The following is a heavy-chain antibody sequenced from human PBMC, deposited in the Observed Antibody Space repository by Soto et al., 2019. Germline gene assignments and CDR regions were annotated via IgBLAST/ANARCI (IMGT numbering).Heavy chain of an antibody. V-gene: IGHV3-23*01. CDR2: IGGSADT. J-gene: IGHJ1*01. D-gene: IGHD2-2*03. CDR3: AKFGYCTSTNCPFQY. Sequence: GGSLRLSCAASGFTFSSYAMSWVRQAPGKGLEWVSAIGGSADTYYADSVKGRFTISRDNSKNTLYLQMSSLRAEDTAVYYCAKFGYCTSTNCPFQYWGQGTLVTVSS. CDR1: GFTFSSYA.